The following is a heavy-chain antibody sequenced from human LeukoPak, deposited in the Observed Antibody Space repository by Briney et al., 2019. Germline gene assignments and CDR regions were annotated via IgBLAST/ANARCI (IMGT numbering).Heavy chain of an antibody. V-gene: IGHV1-18*01. J-gene: IGHJ4*02. CDR1: GYTFTIYG. CDR2: ISAYNGNT. Sequence: ASVKVSFKASGYTFTIYGISWVRQAPGQGVEWMGWISAYNGNTNYAQKLQGRVSMTTDTSTSTAYMELRSLRSDDTAVYYCARAEDSSGYVGFDYWGQGTLVTVSS. CDR3: ARAEDSSGYVGFDY. D-gene: IGHD3-22*01.